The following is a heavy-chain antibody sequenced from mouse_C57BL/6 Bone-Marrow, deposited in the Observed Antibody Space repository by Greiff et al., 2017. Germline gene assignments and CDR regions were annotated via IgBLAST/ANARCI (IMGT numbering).Heavy chain of an antibody. CDR2: IWRGGST. CDR1: GFSLTSYG. V-gene: IGHV2-5*01. D-gene: IGHD1-1*01. Sequence: VHLVESGPGLVQPSRSLSITCTVSGFSLTSYGVHWVRQSPGKGLEWLGVIWRGGSTDYNAAFMSRLGITKDNSKSQVFFKMNSLQADDTAIYYWATNYLFFYYYAMDYWGQGTSVTVSS. J-gene: IGHJ4*01. CDR3: ATNYLFFYYYAMDY.